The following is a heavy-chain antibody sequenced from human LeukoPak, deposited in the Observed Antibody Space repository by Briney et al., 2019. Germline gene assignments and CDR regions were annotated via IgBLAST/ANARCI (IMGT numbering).Heavy chain of an antibody. CDR3: ARAHSSGWSYYFDY. J-gene: IGHJ4*02. D-gene: IGHD6-19*01. Sequence: GGSLRLSCAASGFTFSSYAMSWVRQAPGKGLEWVSIIYSGGSTYYADSVKGRFTISRDNSKNTLYLQMNSLRAEDTAVYYCARAHSSGWSYYFDYWGQGTLVTVSS. V-gene: IGHV3-53*01. CDR1: GFTFSSYA. CDR2: IYSGGST.